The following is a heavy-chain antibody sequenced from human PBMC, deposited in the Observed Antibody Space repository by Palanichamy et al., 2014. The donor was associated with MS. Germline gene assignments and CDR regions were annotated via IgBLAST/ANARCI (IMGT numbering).Heavy chain of an antibody. CDR1: GYTFSSYG. V-gene: IGHV1-18*04. CDR2: ISTYNGNT. D-gene: IGHD3-10*01. Sequence: QVQLVQSGAEVKEPRASVRVSCKASGYTFSSYGISWARQAPGQGLEWMGWISTYNGNTKYAQKFQDRVTMTTDTSTTTAHMDLRSLRSDDPAVYFCARDIGPVPGDYYYGLDVWGQGTTVTVSS. J-gene: IGHJ6*02. CDR3: ARDIGPVPGDYYYGLDV.